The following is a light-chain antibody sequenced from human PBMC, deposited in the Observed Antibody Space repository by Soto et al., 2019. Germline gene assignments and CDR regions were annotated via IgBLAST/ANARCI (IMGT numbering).Light chain of an antibody. CDR1: SSDVGSYNL. J-gene: IGLJ3*02. CDR3: CSYAGSSTWV. Sequence: QSALTQPASVSGSPGQSITISCTGTSSDVGSYNLVSWYQQHPGTAPKLMIYEDNKQASGVSNRFSGSTSGITASLTISVLQAEDEADYYCCSYAGSSTWVFGGGTKLTVL. CDR2: EDN. V-gene: IGLV2-23*01.